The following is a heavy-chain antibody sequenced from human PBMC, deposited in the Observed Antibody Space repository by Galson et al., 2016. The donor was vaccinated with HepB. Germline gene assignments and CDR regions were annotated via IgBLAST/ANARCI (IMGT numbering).Heavy chain of an antibody. CDR3: ARRFSNYVGETWYHHHYYYYMDV. J-gene: IGHJ6*03. CDR2: INHSGST. V-gene: IGHV4-34*01. Sequence: LSLTCAVYSGSFSGYYWSWIRQPPGKGLEWIGEINHSGSTNYNSSLKSRVTISVDTSKNQFSLKLSSVTAADTAVYYCARRFSNYVGETWYHHHYYYYMDVWGKGTTVTVS. D-gene: IGHD4-11*01. CDR1: SGSFSGYY.